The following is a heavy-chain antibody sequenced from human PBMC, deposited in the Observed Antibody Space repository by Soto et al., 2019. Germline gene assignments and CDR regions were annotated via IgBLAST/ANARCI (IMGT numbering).Heavy chain of an antibody. CDR3: AKGYIAAAGVLVAFGI. CDR1: GFIFSSYG. CDR2: ISYDGSKK. Sequence: GGSLRLSCAASGFIFSSYGMHWVRQAPGKGLEWVAVISYDGSKKYYEDSVKGRFTISRDNFKNTLFLQMNSLRAEDTAVYYCAKGYIAAAGVLVAFGIWGKGTVVTVSS. V-gene: IGHV3-30*18. J-gene: IGHJ3*02. D-gene: IGHD6-13*01.